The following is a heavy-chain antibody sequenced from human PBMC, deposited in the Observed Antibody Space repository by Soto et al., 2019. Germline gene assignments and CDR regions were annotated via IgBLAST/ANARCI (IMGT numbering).Heavy chain of an antibody. V-gene: IGHV1-8*01. Sequence: QVQLVQSGAEVKKPGASVKVSCKASGYTFTSYDINWVRQATGQGLEWMGWMNPNSGNTGYAQKFQGMVTMTRNASVSTAYMALSRLRSECTAVYYCVRTSYGDNVDYWGQGALVTVS. CDR1: GYTFTSYD. CDR2: MNPNSGNT. J-gene: IGHJ4*02. D-gene: IGHD4-17*01. CDR3: VRTSYGDNVDY.